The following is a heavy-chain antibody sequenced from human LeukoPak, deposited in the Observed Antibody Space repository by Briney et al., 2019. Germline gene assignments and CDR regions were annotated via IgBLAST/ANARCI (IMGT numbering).Heavy chain of an antibody. CDR3: ARVKGSSSTFFDY. J-gene: IGHJ4*02. CDR2: IYHSGST. V-gene: IGHV4-30-2*01. CDR1: GGSISSGGYY. D-gene: IGHD6-6*01. Sequence: SETLSLTCTVSGGSISSGGYYWSWIRQPPGKGLEWIGYIYHSGSTYYNPSLKSRVTISVDRSKNQFSLKLSSVTAADTAVYYCARVKGSSSTFFDYWGQGTLVTVSS.